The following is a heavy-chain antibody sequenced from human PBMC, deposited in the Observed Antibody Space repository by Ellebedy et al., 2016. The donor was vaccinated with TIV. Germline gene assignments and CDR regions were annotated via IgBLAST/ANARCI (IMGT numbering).Heavy chain of an antibody. CDR3: SKDQVGGDGRWVFDI. Sequence: GESLKISCVGSGFSFSTYATAWVRQTPGTGLEWVSGIYRGCGTTYYTDSVKGRFTISSDNSRNTLYLQMNSLRAEDTAIYYCSKDQVGGDGRWVFDIWGQGTMVTVSS. V-gene: IGHV3-23*01. D-gene: IGHD3-16*01. CDR1: GFSFSTYA. J-gene: IGHJ3*02. CDR2: IYRGCGTT.